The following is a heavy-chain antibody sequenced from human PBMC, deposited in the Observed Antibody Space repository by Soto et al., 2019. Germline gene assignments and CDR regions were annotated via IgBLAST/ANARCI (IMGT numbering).Heavy chain of an antibody. V-gene: IGHV4-34*01. CDR2: INHSGST. CDR3: ARGRLVVKSYDILTGYYPGFDY. J-gene: IGHJ4*02. D-gene: IGHD3-9*01. CDR1: GGSFSGYY. Sequence: QVQLQQWGAGLLKPSETLSLTCAVYGGSFSGYYWSWIRQPPGKGLEWIGEINHSGSTNYNPSLKSRVTISVDTSKNQFSLKLSSVTAADTAVYYCARGRLVVKSYDILTGYYPGFDYWGQGTLVTVSS.